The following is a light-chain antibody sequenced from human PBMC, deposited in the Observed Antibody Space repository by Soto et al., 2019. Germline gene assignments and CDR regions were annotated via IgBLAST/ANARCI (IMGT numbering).Light chain of an antibody. CDR2: CXS. V-gene: IGKV3-15*01. CDR1: KSVITN. CDR3: QQYNNWPLT. J-gene: IGKJ1*01. Sequence: EIVMTQSPVTLTLSPGETATLYXRASKSVITNLTWYQQKVGXAPRXXXDCXSTRATGISARLSGSGSATEFTLTITSLQSEYFAIYYCQQYNNWPLTFGQGTKVDIK.